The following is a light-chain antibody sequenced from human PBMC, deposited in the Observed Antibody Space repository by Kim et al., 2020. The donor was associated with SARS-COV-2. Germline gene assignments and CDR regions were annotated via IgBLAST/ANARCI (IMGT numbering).Light chain of an antibody. CDR3: MKGQHCLIT. CDR2: KVS. Sequence: DVVMTQSPLSLPVTLGEPASISCRSSQSLLYSDGNTHLDWFQQRPGQSPRRLIYKVSNRDSGVPDRFSGSGSGTDFTLKISRVEAEVVGYYCSMKGQHCLITFGRGTRLDIK. CDR1: QSLLYSDGNTH. J-gene: IGKJ5*01. V-gene: IGKV2-30*01.